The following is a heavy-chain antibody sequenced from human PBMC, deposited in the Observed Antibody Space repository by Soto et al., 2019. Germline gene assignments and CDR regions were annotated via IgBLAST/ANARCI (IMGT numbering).Heavy chain of an antibody. Sequence: SETLSLTCAVYGGSFSGYYWSWIRQPPGKGLEWIGEINHSGSTNYNPSLKSRVTISVDTSKNQFSLKLSSVTAADTAVYYCARGVRGYYGSGSSLEPYYYYYMDVWGKGTTVTVSS. V-gene: IGHV4-34*01. J-gene: IGHJ6*03. D-gene: IGHD3-10*01. CDR2: INHSGST. CDR1: GGSFSGYY. CDR3: ARGVRGYYGSGSSLEPYYYYYMDV.